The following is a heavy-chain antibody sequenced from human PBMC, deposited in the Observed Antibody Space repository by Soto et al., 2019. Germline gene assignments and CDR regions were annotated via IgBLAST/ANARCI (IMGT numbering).Heavy chain of an antibody. CDR2: IVVGSGNT. Sequence: QTQLVQSGPEVKKSGASVKVSCKASGFTFSYSAMQWVRQARGQRPEWIGWIVVGSGNTNYAQKFQERVTITRDMSTSTVYMELSSLRSEDTAVYYCAAPGNYYDERQYYYALDVWGQGTTVTVSS. D-gene: IGHD1-26*01. CDR1: GFTFSYSA. V-gene: IGHV1-58*02. CDR3: AAPGNYYDERQYYYALDV. J-gene: IGHJ6*02.